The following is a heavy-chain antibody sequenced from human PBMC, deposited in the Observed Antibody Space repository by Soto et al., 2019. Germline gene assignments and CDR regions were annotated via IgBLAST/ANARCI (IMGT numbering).Heavy chain of an antibody. CDR2: ISYDGSNK. CDR3: AKEFYYYYYMDV. Sequence: GGSLRLSCAASGFTFSSYGMHWVRQAPGKGLEWVAVISYDGSNKYYADSVKGRFTISRDNSKNTLYLQMNSLRAEDTAVYYCAKEFYYYYYMDVWGKGTTVTVSS. V-gene: IGHV3-30*18. J-gene: IGHJ6*03. CDR1: GFTFSSYG.